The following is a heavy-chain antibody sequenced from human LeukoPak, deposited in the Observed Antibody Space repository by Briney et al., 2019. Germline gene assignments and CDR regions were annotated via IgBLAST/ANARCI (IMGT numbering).Heavy chain of an antibody. D-gene: IGHD3-3*01. CDR2: IYTSGST. CDR1: GGSISSYY. CDR3: ARGVRFLEWSASFDAFDI. V-gene: IGHV4-4*07. J-gene: IGHJ3*02. Sequence: SETLSLTRTVSGGSISSYYWSWIRQPAGKGLEWIGRIYTSGSTNYNPSLKSRVTMSVDTSKNQFSLKLSSVTAADTAVYYCARGVRFLEWSASFDAFDIWGQGTMVTVSS.